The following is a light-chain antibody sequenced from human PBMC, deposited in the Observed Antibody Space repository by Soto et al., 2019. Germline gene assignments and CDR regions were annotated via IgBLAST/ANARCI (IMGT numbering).Light chain of an antibody. V-gene: IGLV1-44*01. CDR2: GND. CDR3: AAWDDSLTGEV. Sequence: QSVLTQPPSASGTPGQRVTISCSGSSSNIGGNIVNWYQQLPGTAPKLLIFGNDQRPSWVPDRFSGSKSGTSASLAISGLQSEDEANYYCAAWDDSLTGEVFGGGTKLTVL. J-gene: IGLJ2*01. CDR1: SSNIGGNI.